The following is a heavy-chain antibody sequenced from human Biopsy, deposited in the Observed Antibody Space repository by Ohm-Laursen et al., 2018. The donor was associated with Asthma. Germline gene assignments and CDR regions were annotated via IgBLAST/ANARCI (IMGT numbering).Heavy chain of an antibody. CDR1: GGYMRSGNYY. CDR3: VRGSSSWHHGPFHYYYGLDV. D-gene: IGHD6-13*01. V-gene: IGHV4-39*01. J-gene: IGHJ6*02. Sequence: GTLSLTCRLSSGSGGYMRSGNYYWGWIRQPPGKGLEWIGSIYYSGTTYYNPSLESRVTVSADTSKNQFSLKLTSVTAADTAVYYCVRGSSSWHHGPFHYYYGLDVWGQGTTANVSS. CDR2: IYYSGTT.